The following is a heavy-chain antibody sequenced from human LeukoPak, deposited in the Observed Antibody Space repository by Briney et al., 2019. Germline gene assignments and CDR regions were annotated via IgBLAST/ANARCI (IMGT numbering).Heavy chain of an antibody. Sequence: GGSLRLSCAASGFTFSSNYMSWVRQAPGKGLEWVSVIYSGGSTYYADSVKGRFTISRDNSKNTLYLQMNSLRAEDTAVYYCAVGGRLGAFDYWGQGTLVTVSS. CDR2: IYSGGST. D-gene: IGHD3-16*01. CDR3: AVGGRLGAFDY. CDR1: GFTFSSNY. V-gene: IGHV3-66*01. J-gene: IGHJ4*02.